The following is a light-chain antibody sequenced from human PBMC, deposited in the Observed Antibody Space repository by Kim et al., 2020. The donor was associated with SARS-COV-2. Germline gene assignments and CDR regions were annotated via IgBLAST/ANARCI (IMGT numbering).Light chain of an antibody. CDR1: QSGSSRY. CDR3: QQHGSSPPLT. V-gene: IGKV3-20*01. J-gene: IGKJ4*01. CDR2: GAS. Sequence: CPGERATLVRRARQSGSSRYIAWYQQNPGQAHRLLIYGASSRATGITDRFSGSGSGTDFTLTISRLEPEDLAVYYCQQHGSSPPLTFGGGTKLEI.